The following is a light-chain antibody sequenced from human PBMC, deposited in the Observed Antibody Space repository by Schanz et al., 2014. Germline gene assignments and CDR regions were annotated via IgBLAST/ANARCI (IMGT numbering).Light chain of an antibody. CDR1: QSVSSY. Sequence: EIVLTQSPATLSLSPGERATLSCRASQSVSSYLAWYQQKPGQAPRLLIYAASARATGIPDRFSGSGSGTDFPLTISRLEPEDFAVYYCQQYKNWPRTFGQGTKLEIK. CDR2: AAS. J-gene: IGKJ2*01. V-gene: IGKV3-11*01. CDR3: QQYKNWPRT.